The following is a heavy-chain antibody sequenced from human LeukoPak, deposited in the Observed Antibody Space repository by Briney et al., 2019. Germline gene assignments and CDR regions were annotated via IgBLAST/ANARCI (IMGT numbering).Heavy chain of an antibody. Sequence: ASVKVSCKASVYTFTGYYLHWVRQAPGQGLEWMGWINPNSGATNYAQNFQGRVTMTRDTSISTAYMELSRLISDDTAVYYCARSGGRFLDYGDAFDIWGQGTMVTVSS. D-gene: IGHD4-17*01. CDR2: INPNSGAT. V-gene: IGHV1-2*02. J-gene: IGHJ3*02. CDR1: VYTFTGYY. CDR3: ARSGGRFLDYGDAFDI.